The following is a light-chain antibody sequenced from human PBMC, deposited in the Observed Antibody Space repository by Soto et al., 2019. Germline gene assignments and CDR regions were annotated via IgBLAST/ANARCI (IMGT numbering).Light chain of an antibody. CDR3: QQSYSSPLLA. CDR1: QGISSY. CDR2: AAS. J-gene: IGKJ4*01. V-gene: IGKV1-9*01. Sequence: DIQLTQSPSFLSASVGDRVTVTCRASQGISSYLAWYQQKPGKAPQLLIYAASTLQSGVPSRFSGSASGTEFTLTITGLQPEDFATYYCQQSYSSPLLAFGGGTKVEIK.